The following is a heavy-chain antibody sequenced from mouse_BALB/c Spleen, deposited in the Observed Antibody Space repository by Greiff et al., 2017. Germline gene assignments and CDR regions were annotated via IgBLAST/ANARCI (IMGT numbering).Heavy chain of an antibody. CDR1: GYTFTSYT. V-gene: IGHV1-4*01. J-gene: IGHJ4*01. D-gene: IGHD1-1*02. CDR3: ARGGGNHYAMDY. CDR2: INPSSGYT. Sequence: QVQLQQSGAELARPGASVKMSCKASGYTFTSYTMHWVKQRPGQGLEWIGYINPSSGYTNYNQKFKDKATLTADKSSSTAYMQLSSLTSEDSAVYYCARGGGNHYAMDYWGQGTSVTVSS.